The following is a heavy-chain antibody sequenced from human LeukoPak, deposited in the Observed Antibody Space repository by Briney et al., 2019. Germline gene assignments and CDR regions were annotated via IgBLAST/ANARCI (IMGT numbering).Heavy chain of an antibody. CDR2: IYYSGST. CDR3: ARGNHYYDSSAYLAWESFQH. J-gene: IGHJ1*01. D-gene: IGHD3-22*01. CDR1: GGSISSYY. V-gene: IGHV4-59*01. Sequence: PSETLSLTCTVSGGSISSYYWSWIRQPPGKGLEWIGYIYYSGSTNYNPSLKSRVTISVDTSKNQFSLKLSSVTAADTAVYYCARGNHYYDSSAYLAWESFQHWGQGTLVTVSS.